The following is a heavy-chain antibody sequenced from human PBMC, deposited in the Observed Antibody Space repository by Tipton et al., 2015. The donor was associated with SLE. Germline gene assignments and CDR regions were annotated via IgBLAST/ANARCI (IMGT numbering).Heavy chain of an antibody. CDR1: GYTLTSYY. CDR2: INPNSGDT. J-gene: IGHJ4*02. D-gene: IGHD2-2*01. CDR3: AKQQLLASFDY. Sequence: QSGAEVKSPGASVKVSCKASGYTLTSYYVHWVRQAPGQGLEWMGWINPNSGDTKYAQTFQGRVTMTRDTSISTAYMDLSRLRSDDTAVYYCAKQQLLASFDYWGQGSLVTVSS. V-gene: IGHV1-2*02.